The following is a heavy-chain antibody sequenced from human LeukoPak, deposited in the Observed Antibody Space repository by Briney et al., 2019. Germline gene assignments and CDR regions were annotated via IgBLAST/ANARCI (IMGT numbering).Heavy chain of an antibody. V-gene: IGHV4-61*02. Sequence: SETLSLTCSVSGGSISSGTYDWNWIRQPAGRGLEWIGRFYTGGGTNYNPSLKSRVTISVDTSKNQFSLKLSSVTAADTAVYYCARDKGIVGATNEPDAFDIWGQGTMVTVSS. J-gene: IGHJ3*02. CDR1: GGSISSGTYD. CDR2: FYTGGGT. CDR3: ARDKGIVGATNEPDAFDI. D-gene: IGHD1-26*01.